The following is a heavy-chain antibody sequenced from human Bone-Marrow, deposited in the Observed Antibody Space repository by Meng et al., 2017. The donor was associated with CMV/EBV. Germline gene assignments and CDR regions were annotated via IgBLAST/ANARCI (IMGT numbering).Heavy chain of an antibody. D-gene: IGHD2-15*01. J-gene: IGHJ6*02. V-gene: IGHV3-21*01. CDR3: LAKDCSGGSCYYYYYGMDV. CDR2: ISTTSADK. Sequence: GESLKISCAASGFTFSDYSMNWVRQAPGKGLQWVASISTTSADKFYTDSLKGRFTISRDNAKNTLYLQMNSLRAEDTAVYYCLAKDCSGGSCYYYYYGMDVWGQGTTVTVSS. CDR1: GFTFSDYS.